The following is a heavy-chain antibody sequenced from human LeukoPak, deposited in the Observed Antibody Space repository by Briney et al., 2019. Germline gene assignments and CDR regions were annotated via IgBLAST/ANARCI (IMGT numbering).Heavy chain of an antibody. D-gene: IGHD5-24*01. V-gene: IGHV4-39*07. CDR1: GGSISSGSYY. CDR2: IYYSGST. CDR3: ARDPPGATIDY. J-gene: IGHJ4*02. Sequence: SQTLSLTCTVSGGSISSGSYYWGWIRQPPGKGLEWIGSIYYSGSTYYNPSLKSRVTISVDTSKNQFSLKLSSVTAADTAVYYCARDPPGATIDYWGQGTLVTVSS.